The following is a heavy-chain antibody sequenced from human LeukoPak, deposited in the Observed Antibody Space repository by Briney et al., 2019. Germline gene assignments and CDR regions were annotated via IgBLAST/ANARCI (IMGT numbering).Heavy chain of an antibody. V-gene: IGHV3-9*01. Sequence: GRSLRLSCAASGFTFDDYAMHWVRQAPGKGLEWVSGISWNSGSIGYADSVKGRFTISRDSAKNSLYLQMNSLRAEDTALYYCAKTKLENYYYYGMDVWGQGTTVTVSS. CDR1: GFTFDDYA. CDR3: AKTKLENYYYYGMDV. CDR2: ISWNSGSI. D-gene: IGHD1-1*01. J-gene: IGHJ6*02.